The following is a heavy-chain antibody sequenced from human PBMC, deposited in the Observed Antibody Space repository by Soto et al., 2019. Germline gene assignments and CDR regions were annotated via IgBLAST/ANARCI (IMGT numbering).Heavy chain of an antibody. Sequence: GGSLRLSCAASGFTFSSYGMHWVRQAPGKGLEWVAVISYDGSNKYYADSVKGRFTISRDNSKNTLYLQMNSLRAEDTAVYYCAKDWSTEIIYDYVWGSYRLAPWFDPWGQGTLVTVSS. D-gene: IGHD3-16*02. CDR1: GFTFSSYG. V-gene: IGHV3-30*18. J-gene: IGHJ5*02. CDR2: ISYDGSNK. CDR3: AKDWSTEIIYDYVWGSYRLAPWFDP.